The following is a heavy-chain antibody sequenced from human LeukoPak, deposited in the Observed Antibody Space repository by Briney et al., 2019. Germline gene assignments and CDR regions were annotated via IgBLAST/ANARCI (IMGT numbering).Heavy chain of an antibody. V-gene: IGHV1-18*04. CDR1: GYTFTGYY. D-gene: IGHD3-3*01. J-gene: IGHJ3*02. CDR2: ISAYNGNT. CDR3: ARVYYDFWSGYEYDAFDI. Sequence: ASVKVSCKASGYTFTGYYMHWVRQAPGQGLEWMGWISAYNGNTNYAQKLQGRVTMTTDTSTSTAYMELRSLRSDDTAVHYCARVYYDFWSGYEYDAFDIWGQGTMVTVSS.